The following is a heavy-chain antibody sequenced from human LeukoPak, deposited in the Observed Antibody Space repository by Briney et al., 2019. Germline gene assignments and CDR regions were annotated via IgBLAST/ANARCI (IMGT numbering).Heavy chain of an antibody. Sequence: GGSLRLSCAASGFTVSSNYMSWVRQAPGKGLEWVSVIYSGGSTYYADSVKGRFTISRDNSKNTLYLQMNSLRAEDTAVYYCASAPGGITRRYYYYGMDVWGQGTTVTVSS. V-gene: IGHV3-53*01. CDR1: GFTVSSNY. D-gene: IGHD1-14*01. CDR2: IYSGGST. CDR3: ASAPGGITRRYYYYGMDV. J-gene: IGHJ6*02.